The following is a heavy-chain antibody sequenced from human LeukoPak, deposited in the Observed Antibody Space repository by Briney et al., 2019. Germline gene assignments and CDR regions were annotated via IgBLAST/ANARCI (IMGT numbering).Heavy chain of an antibody. J-gene: IGHJ4*02. V-gene: IGHV3-9*03. D-gene: IGHD6-13*01. CDR3: AKGISSSWYYSYDY. CDR1: GFTFDDYA. CDR2: ISWNSGSI. Sequence: GGSLRLSCAASGFTFDDYAMHWVRQAPGKGLEWVSSISWNSGSIVYADFVKGRFTISRDNAKNSLYLQMNSLRAEDMALYYCAKGISSSWYYSYDYWGQGTLVTVSS.